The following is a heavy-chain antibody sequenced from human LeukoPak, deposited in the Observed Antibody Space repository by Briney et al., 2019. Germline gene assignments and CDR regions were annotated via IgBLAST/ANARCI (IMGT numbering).Heavy chain of an antibody. D-gene: IGHD5-18*01. V-gene: IGHV4-39*07. J-gene: IGHJ6*02. CDR1: GGSISSTTYF. CDR2: IYYSGST. CDR3: ARESPDTAMVTNGDYYYYYGMDV. Sequence: PSETLSLTCTVSGGSISSTTYFWGWIRQPPGKGLEWIGSIYYSGSTYYNPSLKSRVTISVDTSKNQFSLKLSSVTAADTAVYYCARESPDTAMVTNGDYYYYYGMDVWGQGTTVTVSS.